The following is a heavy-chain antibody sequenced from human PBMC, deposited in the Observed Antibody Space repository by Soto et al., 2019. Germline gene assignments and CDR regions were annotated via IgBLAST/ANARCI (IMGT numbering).Heavy chain of an antibody. Sequence: SXTMSLTCTVSGGSIISYYWSWIRQPPGKGLEWIGYIFYSGRSGSTNYNPSLKSRVTISVDTSKNPFSLKLSSVTAADTAVYYCARTALGWFGPWGQGTLVTVS. CDR3: ARTALGWFGP. D-gene: IGHD2-21*02. V-gene: IGHV4-59*01. CDR2: IFYSGRSGST. CDR1: GGSIISYY. J-gene: IGHJ5*02.